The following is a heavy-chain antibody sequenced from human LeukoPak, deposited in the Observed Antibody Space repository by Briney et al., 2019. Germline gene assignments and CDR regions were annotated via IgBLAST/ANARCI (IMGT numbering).Heavy chain of an antibody. V-gene: IGHV1-46*01. CDR2: INPSGGGT. J-gene: IGHJ2*01. CDR3: ARDPSSGYEPSKWYFDL. Sequence: ASVKVSCRASGYTFTSYYMHWVRQAPGQGLEWVGTINPSGGGTRYAQKFQGRVTMTRDTSTSTVYMELSSLRSEDTAVYYCARDPSSGYEPSKWYFDLWGRGTLVTVSS. CDR1: GYTFTSYY. D-gene: IGHD5-12*01.